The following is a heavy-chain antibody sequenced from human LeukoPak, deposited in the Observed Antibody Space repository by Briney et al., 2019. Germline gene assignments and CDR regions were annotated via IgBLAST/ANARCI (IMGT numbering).Heavy chain of an antibody. CDR1: GASIRSGDYY. J-gene: IGHJ3*02. D-gene: IGHD2-15*01. CDR3: ARDCSGGSCYGAFDI. CDR2: IYNSGST. V-gene: IGHV4-30-4*01. Sequence: PSETLSLTCTVSGASIRSGDYYWSWIRQPPGKGLEWIGYIYNSGSTYYNPSLKSRITISVDTSENRFSLKLSSVTATDTAVYYCARDCSGGSCYGAFDIWGQGTMVTVSS.